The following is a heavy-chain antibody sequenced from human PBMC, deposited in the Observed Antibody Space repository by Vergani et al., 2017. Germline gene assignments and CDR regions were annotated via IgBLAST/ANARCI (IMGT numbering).Heavy chain of an antibody. CDR2: IIPIFGTA. CDR3: ARDSRHYDILTGYYSWPRGDAIEI. CDR1: GGTFSSYA. J-gene: IGHJ3*02. D-gene: IGHD3-9*01. V-gene: IGHV1-69*01. Sequence: QVQLVQSGAEVKKPGSSVKVSCKASGGTFSSYAISWVRQAPGQGLEWMGGIIPIFGTANYAQKFQGRVTITSDESTSTAYMELSSLRSEDTAVYYCARDSRHYDILTGYYSWPRGDAIEIWGQGTMVTVSS.